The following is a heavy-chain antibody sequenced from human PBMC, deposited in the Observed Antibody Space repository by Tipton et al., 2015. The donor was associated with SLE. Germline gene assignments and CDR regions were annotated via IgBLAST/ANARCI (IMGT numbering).Heavy chain of an antibody. CDR2: IYTSGST. J-gene: IGHJ5*02. CDR1: GGSISSGSYY. CDR3: ARGPPFMERERNWFDP. V-gene: IGHV4-61*02. D-gene: IGHD3-3*02. Sequence: LRLSCTVSGGSISSGSYYWSWIRQPAGKGLEWIGRIYTSGSTNYNPSLQSRVTISVDRSKNQFSLKLTSVTAADTAVYYCARGPPFMERERNWFDPWGQGTQVTVSS.